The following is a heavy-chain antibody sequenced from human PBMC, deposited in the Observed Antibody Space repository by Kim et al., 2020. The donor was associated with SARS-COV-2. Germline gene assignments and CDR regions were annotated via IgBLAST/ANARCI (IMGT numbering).Heavy chain of an antibody. CDR3: ARVVGRWMWFGELEVEYYFDY. CDR1: GFTFSSYW. CDR2: IKQDGSEK. J-gene: IGHJ4*02. V-gene: IGHV3-7*01. D-gene: IGHD3-10*01. Sequence: GGSLRLSCAASGFTFSSYWMSWVRQAPGKGLELVANIKQDGSEKYYVDSVKGRFTISRDNAKNSLYLQMNSLRAEDTAVYYCARVVGRWMWFGELEVEYYFDYGSQGTLVTVTS.